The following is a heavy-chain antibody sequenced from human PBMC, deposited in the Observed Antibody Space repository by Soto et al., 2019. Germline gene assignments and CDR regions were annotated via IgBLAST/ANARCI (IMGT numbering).Heavy chain of an antibody. CDR2: ISGSGGST. Sequence: GGSLRLSCAASGFTLSSYAMSWVRQAPGKGLEWVSAISGSGGSTYYADSVKGRFTISRDNSKNTLYLQMNSLRAEDTAVYYCAKDSCSSTSCYGDYWGQGTLVTVSS. D-gene: IGHD2-2*01. J-gene: IGHJ4*02. CDR3: AKDSCSSTSCYGDY. V-gene: IGHV3-23*01. CDR1: GFTLSSYA.